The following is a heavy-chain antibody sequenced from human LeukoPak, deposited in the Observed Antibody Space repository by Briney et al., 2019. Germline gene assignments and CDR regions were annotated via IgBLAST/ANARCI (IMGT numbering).Heavy chain of an antibody. Sequence: GGSLRLSCAASGFTFSSYAMSWVRQAPGKGLEWVSAISGSGGSTYYADYVKGRFTISRDNSKNTLYLQMSSLRAEDTAVYYCAKDRSLRFYYFDYWGQGTLVTVSS. CDR2: ISGSGGST. V-gene: IGHV3-23*01. J-gene: IGHJ4*02. D-gene: IGHD3-10*01. CDR1: GFTFSSYA. CDR3: AKDRSLRFYYFDY.